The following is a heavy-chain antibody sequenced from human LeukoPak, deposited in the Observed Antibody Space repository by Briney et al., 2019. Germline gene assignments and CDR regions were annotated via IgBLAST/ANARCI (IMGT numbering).Heavy chain of an antibody. D-gene: IGHD2-2*01. CDR2: INTNTGNP. J-gene: IGHJ6*03. CDR1: GYTFTSYA. Sequence: ASVKVSCKASGYTFTSYAVNWVRQAPGQGLEWMGWINTNTGNPTYAQGFTGRFVFSLDTSVSTAYLQISSLKAEDTAVYYCARRGSRGRTDIVVVPAAITGYYYYYMDVWGKGTTVTVSS. V-gene: IGHV7-4-1*02. CDR3: ARRGSRGRTDIVVVPAAITGYYYYYMDV.